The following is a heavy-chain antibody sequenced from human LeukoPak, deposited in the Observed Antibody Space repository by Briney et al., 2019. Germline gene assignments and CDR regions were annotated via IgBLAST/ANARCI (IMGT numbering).Heavy chain of an antibody. D-gene: IGHD5-12*01. CDR2: IYGGGST. V-gene: IGHV3-NL1*01. CDR1: GFTFSSYG. Sequence: PPGGSLRLSCAASGFTFSSYGMHWVRQAPGKGLEWVSVIYGGGSTYYADSVKDRFTISRDNAKNTVYLQINNLRPDDTAVYYCATDWGHSGCRDWGQGTLLTVSS. CDR3: ATDWGHSGCRD. J-gene: IGHJ4*02.